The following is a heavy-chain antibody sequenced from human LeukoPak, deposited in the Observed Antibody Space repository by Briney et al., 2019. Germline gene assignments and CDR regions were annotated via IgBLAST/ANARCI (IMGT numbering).Heavy chain of an antibody. CDR1: GYSFTSYW. CDR2: IYPGDSDT. D-gene: IGHD3-10*01. CDR3: ATYAGSSSKYFRD. Sequence: GESLKISCKGSGYSFTSYWIGWVRQLPGKGLEWMGIIYPGDSDTRYSPCFQGQVTISADNAISTAYLQRSSLQASDTAIYYCATYAGSSSKYFRDWGQGTLVTVSS. J-gene: IGHJ1*01. V-gene: IGHV5-51*01.